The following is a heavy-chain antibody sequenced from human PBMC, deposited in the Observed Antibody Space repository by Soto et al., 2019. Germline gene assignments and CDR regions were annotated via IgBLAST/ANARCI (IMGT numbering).Heavy chain of an antibody. V-gene: IGHV6-1*01. Sequence: PSQTLSLTCAISGDSVSSNSAAWNWIRQSPSRGLEWLRRTYYRSKWFNDYAVSVKSRITINPDTSKNQFSLQLNSVTPEDTAVDYCEREGVRPWYNWFDPWGQEPLVTVSS. CDR1: GDSVSSNSAA. D-gene: IGHD1-1*01. J-gene: IGHJ5*02. CDR3: EREGVRPWYNWFDP. CDR2: TYYRSKWFN.